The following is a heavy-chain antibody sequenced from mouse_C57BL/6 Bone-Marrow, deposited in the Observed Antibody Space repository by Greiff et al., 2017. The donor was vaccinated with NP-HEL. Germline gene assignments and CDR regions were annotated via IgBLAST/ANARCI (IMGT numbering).Heavy chain of an antibody. CDR3: SRLRY. V-gene: IGHV1-26*01. CDR2: INPNNGGT. Sequence: EVQLQQSGPELVKPGASVKISCKASGYTFTDYYMNWVKQSHGKSLEWIGDINPNNGGTSYNQKFKGKATLTVDKSSSPAYMELRSLTSEDSTVYYCSRLRYWGQGTTLTVSS. CDR1: GYTFTDYY. J-gene: IGHJ2*01.